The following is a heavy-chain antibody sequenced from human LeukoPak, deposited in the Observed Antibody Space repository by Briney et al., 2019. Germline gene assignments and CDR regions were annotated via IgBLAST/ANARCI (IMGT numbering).Heavy chain of an antibody. CDR2: IKEDGSEK. V-gene: IGHV3-7*01. D-gene: IGHD3-22*01. Sequence: GGSLRLSCAASGVTFSSYWMSWVRQAPGKGLEWVANIKEDGSEKYYVDSVKGRFTISRDNAKSSLYLQMNSLRAEDTAVYYCANPYYYDSSGYRSAFDIWGQGTMVTVSS. CDR3: ANPYYYDSSGYRSAFDI. CDR1: GVTFSSYW. J-gene: IGHJ3*02.